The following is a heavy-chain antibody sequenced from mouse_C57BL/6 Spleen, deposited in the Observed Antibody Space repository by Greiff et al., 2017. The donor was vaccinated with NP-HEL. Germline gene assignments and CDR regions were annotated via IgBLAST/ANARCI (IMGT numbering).Heavy chain of an antibody. CDR2: ISSGSSTI. V-gene: IGHV5-17*01. CDR3: ARPIYDGYWYFDD. D-gene: IGHD2-3*01. CDR1: GFTFSDYG. Sequence: EVQVVESGGGLVKPGGSLKLSCAASGFTFSDYGMHWVRQAPEKGLEWVAYISSGSSTIYYADTVKGRFTISRDNAKNTLFLQMTSLRSEDTAMYYCARPIYDGYWYFDDWGTGTTVTVSS. J-gene: IGHJ1*03.